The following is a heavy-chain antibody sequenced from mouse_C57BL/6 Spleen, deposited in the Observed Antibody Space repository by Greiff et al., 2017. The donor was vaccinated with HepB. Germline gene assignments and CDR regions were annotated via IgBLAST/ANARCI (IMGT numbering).Heavy chain of an antibody. V-gene: IGHV1-19*01. CDR1: GYTFTDYY. CDR2: INPYNGGT. D-gene: IGHD4-1*01. Sequence: VQLKESGPVLVKPGASVKMSCKASGYTFTDYYMNWVKQSHGKSLEWIGVINPYNGGTSYNQKFKGKATLTVDKSSSTAYMELNSLTSEDSAVYYCARLGSSYFDYWGQGTTLTVSS. CDR3: ARLGSSYFDY. J-gene: IGHJ2*01.